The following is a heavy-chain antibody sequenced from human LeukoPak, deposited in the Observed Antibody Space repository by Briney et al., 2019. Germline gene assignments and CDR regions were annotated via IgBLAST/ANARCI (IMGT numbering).Heavy chain of an antibody. CDR2: IYYSGST. D-gene: IGHD3-3*01. CDR3: ARVITIFGVVPVVGWFDP. V-gene: IGHV4-59*01. CDR1: GGSISSYY. Sequence: SETLSLTCTVSGGSISSYYWSWIRQPPGKGLEWIGYIYYSGSTNYNPSLKSRVTISVDTSKNQFSLKLSSVTAADTAEHYCARVITIFGVVPVVGWFDPWGQGTLVTVSS. J-gene: IGHJ5*02.